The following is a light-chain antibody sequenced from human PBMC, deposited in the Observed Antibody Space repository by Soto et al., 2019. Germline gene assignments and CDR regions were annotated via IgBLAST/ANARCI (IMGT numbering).Light chain of an antibody. V-gene: IGKV1-39*01. CDR2: AAS. J-gene: IGKJ1*01. CDR1: QSISSY. Sequence: DVQVTQSPSSLFASVGDKVTITCRASQSISSYLNWYQQKPGKAPKLLIYAASSLQSGVPSRFSGSGSGTDFTLTISSLQPEDFATYYCQQSYSTWTFGQGTKVDI. CDR3: QQSYSTWT.